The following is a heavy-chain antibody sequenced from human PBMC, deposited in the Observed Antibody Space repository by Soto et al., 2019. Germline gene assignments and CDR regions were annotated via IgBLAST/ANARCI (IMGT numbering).Heavy chain of an antibody. CDR3: AAVPYRDSNFDY. Sequence: QMQLVQSGPEVKKPGTSVKVSCKASGFTFTSSAVQWVRQARGQRLEWIGWIVVGSGYTNYAQKFQDRDTITRDMSTSTAYMELSSLRSEDTAVYYCAAVPYRDSNFDYWGQGTLVTVSS. D-gene: IGHD4-17*01. CDR1: GFTFTSSA. J-gene: IGHJ4*02. V-gene: IGHV1-58*01. CDR2: IVVGSGYT.